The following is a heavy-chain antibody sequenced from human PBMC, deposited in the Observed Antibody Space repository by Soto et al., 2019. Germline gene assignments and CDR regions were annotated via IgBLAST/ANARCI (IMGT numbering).Heavy chain of an antibody. D-gene: IGHD3-3*01. CDR1: GFPFSSYT. CDR2: TSSSSRNI. CDR3: ARDDPLFGAIPHMDI. Sequence: EVQLVESGGGLVKPGGSLRLSCSASGFPFSSYTMYWVRQAPGKGLEWVSSITSSSSRNIFYADSVKGRFTISRDNANNIVYLQINNLRVEDTADYYCARDDPLFGAIPHMDIWGQGTTVTVSS. V-gene: IGHV3-21*02. J-gene: IGHJ6*02.